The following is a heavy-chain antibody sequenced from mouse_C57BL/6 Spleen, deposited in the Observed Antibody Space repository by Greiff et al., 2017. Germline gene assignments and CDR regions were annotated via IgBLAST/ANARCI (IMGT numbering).Heavy chain of an antibody. Sequence: QVQLQQPGAELVMPGASVKLSCKASGYTFTSYWMHWVKQRPGQGLEWIGEIDPSDSYNNYNQKFKGKSTLTVDKSSGTAYMQLSSLTSEDSAVYYCARGGVYGGYYGGYWGQGTTLTVSS. D-gene: IGHD2-3*01. CDR2: IDPSDSYN. CDR3: ARGGVYGGYYGGY. CDR1: GYTFTSYW. V-gene: IGHV1-69*01. J-gene: IGHJ2*01.